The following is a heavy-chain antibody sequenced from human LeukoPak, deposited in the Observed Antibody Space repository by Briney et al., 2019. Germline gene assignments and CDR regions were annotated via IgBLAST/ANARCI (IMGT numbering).Heavy chain of an antibody. V-gene: IGHV5-51*01. CDR1: GYTFTNYW. D-gene: IGHD1-26*01. J-gene: IGHJ3*02. Sequence: GESLKISCQASGYTFTNYWIGWVLQMPGKVLEWMVIIYPGNSDTRYSPSFQAQVTISADVSITTAYLQWSGLTASDTAMYYCARLGYSGSYFGAFDIWGQGTVVTVSS. CDR2: IYPGNSDT. CDR3: ARLGYSGSYFGAFDI.